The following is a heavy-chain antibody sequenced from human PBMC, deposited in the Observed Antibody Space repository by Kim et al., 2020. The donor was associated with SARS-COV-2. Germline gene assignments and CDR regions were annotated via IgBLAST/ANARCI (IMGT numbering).Heavy chain of an antibody. Sequence: GGSLRLSCAASGFTFATYAMSWVRRAPGKGLEWVSTISGSGLNTHYGDPVKGRFSISRDNSNNRLYLQMNSLRAEDTAVYYCAKEADGSSWYRAYYYYGMDVRGQGTTVTVSS. CDR2: ISGSGLNT. V-gene: IGHV3-23*01. D-gene: IGHD6-13*01. CDR3: AKEADGSSWYRAYYYYGMDV. J-gene: IGHJ6*02. CDR1: GFTFATYA.